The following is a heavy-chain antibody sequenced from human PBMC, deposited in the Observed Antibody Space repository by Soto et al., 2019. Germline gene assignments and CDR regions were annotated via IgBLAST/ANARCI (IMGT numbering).Heavy chain of an antibody. J-gene: IGHJ4*02. CDR1: GFTFSSYG. CDR3: AKGVVVVAAPDY. Sequence: QVQLVESGGGVVQPGRSLRLSCAASGFTFSSYGMHWVRQAPGKGLEWVAVISYDGSNKYYADSVKGRFTISRDNSKNTLYLRMNSLRAEDTAVYYCAKGVVVVAAPDYWGQGTLVTVSS. D-gene: IGHD2-15*01. CDR2: ISYDGSNK. V-gene: IGHV3-30*18.